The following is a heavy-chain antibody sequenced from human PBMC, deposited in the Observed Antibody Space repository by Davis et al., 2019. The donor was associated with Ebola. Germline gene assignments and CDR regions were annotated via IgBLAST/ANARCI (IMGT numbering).Heavy chain of an antibody. CDR2: ISYDGRNK. CDR3: AKGGDGYNWGY. Sequence: SLNISCAASGSTFSSYAMHWVRQAPGKGLEWVTVISYDGRNKYYADSVEGRFTISRDNSKNTLYLRMNSLEAEDTAVYYCAKGGDGYNWGYWGQGTLVTVSS. D-gene: IGHD5-24*01. V-gene: IGHV3-30*04. J-gene: IGHJ4*02. CDR1: GSTFSSYA.